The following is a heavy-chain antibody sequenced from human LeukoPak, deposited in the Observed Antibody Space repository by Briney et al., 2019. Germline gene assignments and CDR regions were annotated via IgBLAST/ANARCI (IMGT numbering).Heavy chain of an antibody. J-gene: IGHJ4*02. V-gene: IGHV4-39*01. CDR2: IYYSGST. Sequence: SETLSLNCTVSGGSISSSSYYWGWIRQPPGKGLEWIGSIYYSGSTYYNPSLKSRVTISVDTSKNQFSLKLSSVTAADTAVYYCARQRASLFWSGYPAYFDYWGQGTLVTVSS. CDR3: ARQRASLFWSGYPAYFDY. D-gene: IGHD3-3*01. CDR1: GGSISSSSYY.